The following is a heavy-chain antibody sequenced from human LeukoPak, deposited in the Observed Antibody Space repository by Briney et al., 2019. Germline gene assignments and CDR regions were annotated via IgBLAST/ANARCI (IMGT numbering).Heavy chain of an antibody. CDR1: GFTFSSYA. J-gene: IGHJ4*02. V-gene: IGHV3-23*01. Sequence: PGGSLRLSCAASGFTFSSYAMSWVRQAPGKGLEWVSAISGSGGSTYYADSVKGRFTISRDNSKNTLYLQMNSLRAEDTAVYYCAKAPSSSSWEIDFDYWGQGTLVTVPS. CDR3: AKAPSSSSWEIDFDY. CDR2: ISGSGGST. D-gene: IGHD6-13*01.